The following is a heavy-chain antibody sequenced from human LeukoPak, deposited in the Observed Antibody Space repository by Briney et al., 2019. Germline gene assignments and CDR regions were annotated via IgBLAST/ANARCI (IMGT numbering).Heavy chain of an antibody. D-gene: IGHD3-3*01. CDR2: IKSKTDGGTT. CDR3: MGITIFGVVIIRDY. V-gene: IGHV3-15*01. CDR1: AFIFNNAW. J-gene: IGHJ4*02. Sequence: GGSLRLSCATSAFIFNNAWMSWVRQAPGKGLEWVGRIKSKTDGGTTDYAAPVKGRFTISRDDSKNTLYLQMNSLKTEDTAVYYCMGITIFGVVIIRDYWGQGTLVTVSS.